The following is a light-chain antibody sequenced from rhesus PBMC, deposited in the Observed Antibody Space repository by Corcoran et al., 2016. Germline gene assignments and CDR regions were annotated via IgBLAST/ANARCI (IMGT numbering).Light chain of an antibody. J-gene: IGKJ2*01. CDR1: QNIYSN. CDR2: ASS. V-gene: IGKV1S12*01. CDR3: PHYYDNLYS. Sequence: DIQMTQSPSALSASVGDRVTISCRASQNIYSNLAWYQQKPGKAPKLLIYASSSLQTGIPSRFSGSGSGTDFTLTISSLQPEDSAAYYCPHYYDNLYSFGQGTKVEIK.